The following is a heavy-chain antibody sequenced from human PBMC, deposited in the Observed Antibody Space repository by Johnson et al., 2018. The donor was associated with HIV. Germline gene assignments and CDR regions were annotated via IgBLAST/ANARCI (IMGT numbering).Heavy chain of an antibody. CDR3: ARDDAAVRMVANDAFDI. CDR1: GFTFSSYW. Sequence: VQLVESGGGLVQPVGSLRLSCAASGFTFSSYWMSWVRQAPGKGLEWVANIKQDGSEKYYVDSVKGRFTISRDNAKNSLYLQMNSLRAEDTAVYYCARDDAAVRMVANDAFDIWGQGTMVTVSS. CDR2: IKQDGSEK. V-gene: IGHV3-7*05. J-gene: IGHJ3*02. D-gene: IGHD6-13*01.